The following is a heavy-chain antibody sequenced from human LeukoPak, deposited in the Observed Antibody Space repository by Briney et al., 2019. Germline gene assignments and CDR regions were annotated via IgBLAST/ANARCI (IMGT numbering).Heavy chain of an antibody. Sequence: SQTLSLTCTVSGGSISSGDYYWSWIRQPPGKGLEWIGYIYYSGSTYYNPSLKSRVAISVDTSKNQFSLKLSSVTAADTAVYYCARGDIVVVPAANGFDPWGQGTLVTVSS. J-gene: IGHJ5*02. CDR2: IYYSGST. CDR1: GGSISSGDYY. D-gene: IGHD2-2*01. V-gene: IGHV4-30-4*08. CDR3: ARGDIVVVPAANGFDP.